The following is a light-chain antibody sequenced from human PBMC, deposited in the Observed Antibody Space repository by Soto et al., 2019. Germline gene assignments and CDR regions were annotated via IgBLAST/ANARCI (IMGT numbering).Light chain of an antibody. J-gene: IGKJ5*01. Sequence: DIQMTQTASSLSASVRDKVTITFRASQSISNHLNWYQQKPGKAPNLLIHAASRLQSGVPPRLSGSGSGTDFTLTISSLQPEDFATYFCQQSYRNPITFGQGTRLEI. CDR3: QQSYRNPIT. V-gene: IGKV1-39*01. CDR2: AAS. CDR1: QSISNH.